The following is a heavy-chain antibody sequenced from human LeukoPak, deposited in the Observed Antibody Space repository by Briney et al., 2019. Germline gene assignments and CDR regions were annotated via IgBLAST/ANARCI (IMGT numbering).Heavy chain of an antibody. D-gene: IGHD5-18*01. Sequence: GASVKVSCKAYRGTFSNYAISWVRQAPGQGLEWIGGIIPISGTANYAQKFQGRVTISADESTSTAYMELSSLRSEDTAVYYCARPSYGDLYYYYYMDVWGKGTTVTVSS. CDR1: RGTFSNYA. J-gene: IGHJ6*03. V-gene: IGHV1-69*13. CDR3: ARPSYGDLYYYYYMDV. CDR2: IIPISGTA.